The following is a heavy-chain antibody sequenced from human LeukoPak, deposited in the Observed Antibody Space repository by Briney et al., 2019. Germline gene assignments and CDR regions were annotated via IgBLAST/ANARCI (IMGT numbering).Heavy chain of an antibody. V-gene: IGHV3-66*02. CDR3: ARENIAAAGDWFDP. Sequence: GGSLRLSXAASGFTVSSNYMSWVRQAPGKGLEWVSVIYSGGSTYYADSVKGRFTISRDNSKNTLYLQMNSLRAEDTAVYYCARENIAAAGDWFDPWGQGTLVTVSS. CDR1: GFTVSSNY. D-gene: IGHD6-13*01. J-gene: IGHJ5*02. CDR2: IYSGGST.